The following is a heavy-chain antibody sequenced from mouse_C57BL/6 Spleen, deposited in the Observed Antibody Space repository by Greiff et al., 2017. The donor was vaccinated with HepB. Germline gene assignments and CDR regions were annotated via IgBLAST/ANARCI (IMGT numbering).Heavy chain of an antibody. D-gene: IGHD4-1*01. V-gene: IGHV3-6*01. CDR1: GYSITSGYY. CDR3: ALTGGFAY. J-gene: IGHJ3*01. Sequence: DVKLQESGPGLVKPSQSLSLTCSVTGYSITSGYYWNWIRQFPGNKLEWMGYISYDGSNNYNPSLKNRISITRDTSKNQFFLKLNSVTTEDTATYYCALTGGFAYWGQGTLVTVSA. CDR2: ISYDGSN.